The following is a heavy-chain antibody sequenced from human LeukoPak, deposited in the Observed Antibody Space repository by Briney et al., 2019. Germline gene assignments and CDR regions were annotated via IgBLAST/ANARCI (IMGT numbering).Heavy chain of an antibody. J-gene: IGHJ3*02. CDR3: AKDRPSYYYGSGSFNAFDI. CDR2: ISANNGNT. Sequence: ASVKVSCKTSGFTFTHYGISWVRQAPGQGLEWMGWISANNGNTNYAQSLQGRLTLTTDTSTSTAYMELSSLRSEDTAVYYCAKDRPSYYYGSGSFNAFDIWGQGTMVTVSS. V-gene: IGHV1-18*01. CDR1: GFTFTHYG. D-gene: IGHD3-10*01.